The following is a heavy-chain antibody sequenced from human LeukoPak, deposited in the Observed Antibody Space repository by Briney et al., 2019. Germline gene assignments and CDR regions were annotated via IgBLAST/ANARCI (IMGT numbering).Heavy chain of an antibody. CDR3: ARDGDLLWFGELSSSNWFDP. CDR1: GYTFTSYA. CDR2: IDAGNSNT. Sequence: ASVKVSCKASGYTFTSYAMHWVRQAPGQRLEWMGWIDAGNSNTKYSQKFQGRVTITRDTSASTAYMELSSLRSEDTAVYYCARDGDLLWFGELSSSNWFDPWGQGTLVTVSS. V-gene: IGHV1-3*01. J-gene: IGHJ5*02. D-gene: IGHD3-10*01.